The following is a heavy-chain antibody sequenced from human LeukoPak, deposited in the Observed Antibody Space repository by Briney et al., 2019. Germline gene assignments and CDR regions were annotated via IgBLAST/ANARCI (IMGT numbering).Heavy chain of an antibody. D-gene: IGHD3-10*01. Sequence: LSLSCAASGFTFDDFAMHWVRQAPGKGLEWVSGISWHSGSIGYADSVKGRFTISRDNAKNSLYLQMNSLRAEDTALYYCAKDMGASGSYFDYWGQGTLVTVSS. CDR3: AKDMGASGSYFDY. J-gene: IGHJ4*02. CDR2: ISWHSGSI. V-gene: IGHV3-9*01. CDR1: GFTFDDFA.